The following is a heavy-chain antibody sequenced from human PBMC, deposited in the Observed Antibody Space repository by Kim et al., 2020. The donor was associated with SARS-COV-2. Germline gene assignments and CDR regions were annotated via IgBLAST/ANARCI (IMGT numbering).Heavy chain of an antibody. Sequence: GGSLRLSCAASGLTVRTNYMSWVRQAPGKGLEWVSLIFDGGSTSYADSVKGRFTISRDNSKNTLYLLMNDLRAEDTAVYYCAGGREVLYDSRRLDYWGQGTLVTVSS. CDR3: AGGREVLYDSRRLDY. CDR2: IFDGGST. J-gene: IGHJ4*02. CDR1: GLTVRTNY. D-gene: IGHD3-22*01. V-gene: IGHV3-53*01.